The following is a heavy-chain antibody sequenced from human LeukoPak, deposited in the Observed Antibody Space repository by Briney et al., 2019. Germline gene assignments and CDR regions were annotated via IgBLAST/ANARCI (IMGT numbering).Heavy chain of an antibody. CDR3: ARDTVRMVRGANYGMDV. J-gene: IGHJ6*02. Sequence: PGGSLRLSCAASGFTFSSYGMHWVRQAPGKGLEWVAVIWYDGSNKYYADSVKGRFTISRDNSKNTLYLQMNSLRAEDTAVYYCARDTVRMVRGANYGMDVWGQGTTVTVSS. CDR2: IWYDGSNK. V-gene: IGHV3-33*08. D-gene: IGHD3-10*01. CDR1: GFTFSSYG.